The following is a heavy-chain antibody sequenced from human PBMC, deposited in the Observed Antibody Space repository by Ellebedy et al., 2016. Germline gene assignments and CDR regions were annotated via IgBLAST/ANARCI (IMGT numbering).Heavy chain of an antibody. V-gene: IGHV3-33*01. D-gene: IGHD4-17*01. CDR3: ARATYGDYYGMDV. CDR2: IWYDGSNK. Sequence: GESLKISXAASGFTFSSYGMHWVRQAPGKGLEWVAVIWYDGSNKYYADSVKGRFTISRDNSKNTLYLQMNSLRAEDTAVYYCARATYGDYYGMDVWGQGTTVTVSS. CDR1: GFTFSSYG. J-gene: IGHJ6*02.